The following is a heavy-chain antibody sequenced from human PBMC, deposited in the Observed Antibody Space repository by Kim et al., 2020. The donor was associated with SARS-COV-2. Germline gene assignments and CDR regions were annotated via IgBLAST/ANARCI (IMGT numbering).Heavy chain of an antibody. Sequence: ADSVKVRFTISRDNSNNTLYLQMNSRRAEDTAVYYCARAASIAAADPADYWGQGTLVTVSS. CDR3: ARAASIAAADPADY. V-gene: IGHV3-30*01. D-gene: IGHD6-13*01. J-gene: IGHJ4*02.